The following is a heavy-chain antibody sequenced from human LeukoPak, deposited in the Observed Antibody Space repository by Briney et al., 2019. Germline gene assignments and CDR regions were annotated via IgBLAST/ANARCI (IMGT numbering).Heavy chain of an antibody. CDR3: ASALYYFYMDV. Sequence: PSETLSLTCTVSGGSVSSGGNYWSWVRQHPGKGLEWIGYIYYSGSTYYNPSLKSRVTISLDTSKNHFSLTLSSVTAADTAVYYCASALYYFYMDVWGKGTTVTVSS. CDR2: IYYSGST. J-gene: IGHJ6*03. CDR1: GGSVSSGGNY. V-gene: IGHV4-31*03.